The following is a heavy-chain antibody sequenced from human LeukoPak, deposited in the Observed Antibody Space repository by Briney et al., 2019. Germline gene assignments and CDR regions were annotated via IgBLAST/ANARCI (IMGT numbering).Heavy chain of an antibody. Sequence: PGGSLRLSCAASGFTFSSYGMHWVRQAPGKGLEGVAFIRYDGSNKYYADSVKGRFTISRGNSKNTLYLQMNSLRAEDTAVYYCAKDSGPRAVAGTGYWGQGTLVTVSS. CDR1: GFTFSSYG. D-gene: IGHD6-19*01. J-gene: IGHJ4*02. V-gene: IGHV3-30*02. CDR2: IRYDGSNK. CDR3: AKDSGPRAVAGTGY.